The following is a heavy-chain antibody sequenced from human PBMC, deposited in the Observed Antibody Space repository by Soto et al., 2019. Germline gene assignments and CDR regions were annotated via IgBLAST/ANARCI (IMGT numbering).Heavy chain of an antibody. CDR3: AQGHYSNPL. D-gene: IGHD4-4*01. CDR2: IKQDGSEQ. J-gene: IGHJ4*02. V-gene: IGHV3-7*01. Sequence: GSLRLSCAASGFPFSSFWMSWVRQAPGKGLEWVANIKQDGSEQYYVDSVKGRFTISRDNAKNSLYLQMSGLRVEDSAVYYCAQGHYSNPLGGQGTLVTVSS. CDR1: GFPFSSFW.